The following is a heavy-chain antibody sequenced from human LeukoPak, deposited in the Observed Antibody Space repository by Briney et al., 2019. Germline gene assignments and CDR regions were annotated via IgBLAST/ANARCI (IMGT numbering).Heavy chain of an antibody. CDR3: ARGAGSSSDWFDP. CDR1: GGTFSSYT. CDR2: IITILGIA. Sequence: SVKVSCKASGGTFSSYTISWVRQAPGQGLEWMGRIITILGIANYAQKFQGGVTITADKSTSTAYMELSSLRSEDTAVYYCARGAGSSSDWFDPWGQGTLVTVSS. J-gene: IGHJ5*02. D-gene: IGHD6-6*01. V-gene: IGHV1-69*02.